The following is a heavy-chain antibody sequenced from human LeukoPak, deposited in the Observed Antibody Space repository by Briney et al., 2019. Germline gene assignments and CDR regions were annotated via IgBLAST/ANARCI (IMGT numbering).Heavy chain of an antibody. CDR1: GFTFSSYT. D-gene: IGHD6-13*01. J-gene: IGHJ4*02. V-gene: IGHV3-23*01. Sequence: PGGSLRLSCTASGFTFSSYTMSWVRQAPGKGLKWVSTITTGGPNTYYADSVKGRFTVSRDDSKNTLYLQMNSLRAEDTAVYYCAKGYSSSWFYFDYWGQGSLVTVSS. CDR2: ITTGGPNT. CDR3: AKGYSSSWFYFDY.